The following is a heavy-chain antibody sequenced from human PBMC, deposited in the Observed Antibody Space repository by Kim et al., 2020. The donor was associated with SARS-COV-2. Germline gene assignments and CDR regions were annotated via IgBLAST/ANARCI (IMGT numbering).Heavy chain of an antibody. Sequence: NPRYSQQLQGGVTITWDTAASTAYMALTSLRLEDTAVYYCARERFGGSFDYWGQGTLVTVSS. CDR3: ARERFGGSFDY. V-gene: IGHV1-3*01. J-gene: IGHJ4*02. D-gene: IGHD3-10*01. CDR2: NP.